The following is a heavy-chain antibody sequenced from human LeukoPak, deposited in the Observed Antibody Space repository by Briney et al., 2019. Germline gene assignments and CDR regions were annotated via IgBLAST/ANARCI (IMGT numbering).Heavy chain of an antibody. J-gene: IGHJ4*02. Sequence: ASETLSLTCTVSGNSISSGDNYWSWIRQPAGKGLEWIGRIYTSGSTNYNPSLKSRVTISGDTSKNQFSLRLSSVTAADTAVYYCARASYSYDINGWVPFDYWGQGTLVTVPS. CDR3: ARASYSYDINGWVPFDY. D-gene: IGHD3-22*01. CDR1: GNSISSGDNY. CDR2: IYTSGST. V-gene: IGHV4-61*02.